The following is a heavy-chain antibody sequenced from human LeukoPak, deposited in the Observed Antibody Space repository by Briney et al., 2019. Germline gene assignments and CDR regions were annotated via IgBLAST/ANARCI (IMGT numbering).Heavy chain of an antibody. J-gene: IGHJ3*02. CDR3: ARKDGSGSYLYLNAFDI. D-gene: IGHD3-10*01. Sequence: PGGSLRLSCAASGFTFSSYGMSWVRQAPGKGLEWVSSISSSSSYIYYADSVKGRFTISRDNAKNSLYLQMNSLRAEDTAVYYCARKDGSGSYLYLNAFDIWGQGTMVTVSS. CDR2: ISSSSSYI. V-gene: IGHV3-21*01. CDR1: GFTFSSYG.